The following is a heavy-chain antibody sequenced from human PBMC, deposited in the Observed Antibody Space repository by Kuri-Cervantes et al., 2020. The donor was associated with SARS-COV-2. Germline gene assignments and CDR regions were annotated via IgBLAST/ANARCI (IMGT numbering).Heavy chain of an antibody. CDR2: IYTSGST. CDR1: GRSISSHY. J-gene: IGHJ4*02. Sequence: SETLSLTCTVSGRSISSHYWSWIRQPPGKGLEWIGYIYTSGSTNYNPSLKSRVTISVDTSKNQFSLKLSSVTAADTAVYYCARDLGGSNYGGGDYWGQGTLVTVSS. CDR3: ARDLGGSNYGGGDY. D-gene: IGHD4-23*01. V-gene: IGHV4-59*11.